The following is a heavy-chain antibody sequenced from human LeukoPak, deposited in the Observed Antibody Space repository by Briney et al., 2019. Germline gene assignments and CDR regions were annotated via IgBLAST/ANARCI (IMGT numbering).Heavy chain of an antibody. V-gene: IGHV1-2*04. CDR3: ARVGQVWFGEFFDY. J-gene: IGHJ4*02. CDR2: INPNSGGT. CDR1: GYTFTGYY. Sequence: ASVKVSCKASGYTFTGYYMHWVRQAPGQGLEWMGWINPNSGGTNFAQKFQGWVTMTRDTSKNQFSLKLSSVTAADTAVYYCARVGQVWFGEFFDYWGQGTLVTVSS. D-gene: IGHD3-10*01.